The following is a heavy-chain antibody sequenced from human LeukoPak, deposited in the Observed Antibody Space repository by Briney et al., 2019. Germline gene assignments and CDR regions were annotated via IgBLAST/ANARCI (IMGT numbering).Heavy chain of an antibody. CDR2: IYHSGST. Sequence: SETLSLTCTVSGYSISSGYYWGWIRQPPGKGLEWIGSIYHSGSTYYNPSLKSRVTISVDTSKNQFSLKLSSVTAADTAVYYCARGSPGAAAGLWRENLHNYFFDYWGQGTLVTVSS. V-gene: IGHV4-38-2*02. CDR3: ARGSPGAAAGLWRENLHNYFFDY. CDR1: GYSISSGYY. J-gene: IGHJ4*02. D-gene: IGHD6-13*01.